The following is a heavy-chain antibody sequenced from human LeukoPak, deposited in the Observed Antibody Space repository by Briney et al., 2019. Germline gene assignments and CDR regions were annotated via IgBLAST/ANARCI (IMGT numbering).Heavy chain of an antibody. J-gene: IGHJ4*02. D-gene: IGHD6-19*01. Sequence: PGGSLRLSCATSGFTLSSYWMHWVRQVPGKGLEWLSRINNDGVSTSYADSVKGRFTISRDTSKNTLYLQMNSLRAEDTAVYYCASWPGGWYGEDSWGQGTLVTVSS. V-gene: IGHV3-74*01. CDR1: GFTLSSYW. CDR2: INNDGVST. CDR3: ASWPGGWYGEDS.